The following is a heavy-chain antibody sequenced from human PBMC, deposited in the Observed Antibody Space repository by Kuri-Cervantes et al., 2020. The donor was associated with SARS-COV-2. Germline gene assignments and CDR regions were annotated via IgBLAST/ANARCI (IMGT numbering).Heavy chain of an antibody. V-gene: IGHV3-23*01. Sequence: GGSLRLSCEASGFTFENHWMSWVRQAPGKGLEWVSAISRSGTYYADSVKGRFTISRDNSKNTLYLQMNSLRAEDTAVYYCAKVSDSMTTVTTLGVWGQGTLVTVSS. CDR3: AKVSDSMTTVTTLGV. D-gene: IGHD4-17*01. J-gene: IGHJ4*02. CDR1: GFTFENHW. CDR2: ISRSGT.